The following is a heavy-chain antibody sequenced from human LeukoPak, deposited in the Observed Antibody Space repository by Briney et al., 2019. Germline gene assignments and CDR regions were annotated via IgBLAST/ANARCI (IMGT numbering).Heavy chain of an antibody. J-gene: IGHJ4*02. CDR3: ARERYFDRRAPFDY. CDR1: GFTFSNYG. CDR2: ISSSSTLI. Sequence: PGGSLRLSCAASGFTFSNYGLNWVRQAPGKGLEWVSYISSSSTLIHYADSVKGRFTISRDDAKNSLYLQMNSLRAEDTAVYYCARERYFDRRAPFDYWGQGTLVTVSS. D-gene: IGHD3-9*01. V-gene: IGHV3-48*04.